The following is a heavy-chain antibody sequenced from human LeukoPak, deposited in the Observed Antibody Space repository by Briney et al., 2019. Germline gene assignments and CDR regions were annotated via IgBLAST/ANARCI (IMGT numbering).Heavy chain of an antibody. CDR2: ISAYNGNT. J-gene: IGHJ4*02. CDR1: GYTFTSYG. V-gene: IGHV1-18*01. D-gene: IGHD6-6*01. Sequence: ASVKVSCKASGYTFTSYGISWVRQAPGQGLEWMGWISAYNGNTNYAQKLQGRVTMTTDTSTSTAYMELRSLRSDDTAVYYCARDRAAQYSSSSGGYWGQGTLVTVSS. CDR3: ARDRAAQYSSSSGGY.